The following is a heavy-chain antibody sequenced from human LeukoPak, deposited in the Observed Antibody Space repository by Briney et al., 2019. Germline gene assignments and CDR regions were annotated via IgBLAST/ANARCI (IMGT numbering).Heavy chain of an antibody. D-gene: IGHD1-1*01. CDR2: IAYDGNNT. V-gene: IGHV3-30*18. Sequence: SGGSLRLSCVASGFNFGDYGIQWVRQAPGKGLEWVAVIAYDGNNTYYGDSVRGRFTISRDNSKKMVYLEMNSLRVEDTAVYYCAKTGMLRRVGYLDVWGKGTAVFVSS. CDR3: AKTGMLRRVGYLDV. J-gene: IGHJ6*04. CDR1: GFNFGDYG.